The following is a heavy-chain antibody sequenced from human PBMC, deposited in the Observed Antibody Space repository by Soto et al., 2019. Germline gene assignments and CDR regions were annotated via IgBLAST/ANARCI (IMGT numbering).Heavy chain of an antibody. V-gene: IGHV5-51*01. Sequence: PWESLKLSCKASGYSFTSYWIGWVSQMRGKGLEWMGIIYPGDSDTRYSPSFQGQVTISADKSISTAYLQWSSLKASDTAMYYCATSVYMDLWGQATTITV. D-gene: IGHD2-8*01. CDR2: IYPGDSDT. J-gene: IGHJ6*02. CDR1: GYSFTSYW. CDR3: ATSVYMDL.